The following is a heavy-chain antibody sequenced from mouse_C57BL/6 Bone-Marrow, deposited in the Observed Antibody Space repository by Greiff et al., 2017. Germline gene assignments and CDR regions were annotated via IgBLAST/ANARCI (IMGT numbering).Heavy chain of an antibody. J-gene: IGHJ3*01. Sequence: EVKVVESGGDLVKPGGSLKLSCAASGFTFSSYGMSWVRQTPDKRLEWVATISSGGSYTYYPDSVKGRFTISRDNAKNTLYLQMSRLKSEDTAMXYCARQDYYGSSPFAYWGQGTLVTVSA. CDR1: GFTFSSYG. CDR2: ISSGGSYT. D-gene: IGHD1-1*01. V-gene: IGHV5-6*01. CDR3: ARQDYYGSSPFAY.